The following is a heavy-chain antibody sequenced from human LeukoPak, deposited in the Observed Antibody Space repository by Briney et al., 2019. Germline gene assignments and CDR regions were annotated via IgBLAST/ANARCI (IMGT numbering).Heavy chain of an antibody. CDR1: GGSISSSSYY. CDR3: ARDAGLLLTFFPVWFDP. CDR2: IYYSGST. J-gene: IGHJ5*02. V-gene: IGHV4-39*07. Sequence: PSETLSLTCTVSGGSISSSSYYWGWIRQPPGKGLEWVGSIYYSGSTYYNPSLKSRVTISVDTSKNQFSLKLSSVTAADTAVYYCARDAGLLLTFFPVWFDPWGQGTLVTVSS. D-gene: IGHD1-26*01.